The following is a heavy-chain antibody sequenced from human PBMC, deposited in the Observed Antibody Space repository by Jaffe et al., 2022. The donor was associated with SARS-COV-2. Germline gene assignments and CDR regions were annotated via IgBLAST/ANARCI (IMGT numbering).Heavy chain of an antibody. J-gene: IGHJ6*02. D-gene: IGHD6-13*01. CDR1: GFTFSSYA. V-gene: IGHV3-23*01. CDR3: AKSAAAGNPPGEDYYYGMDV. CDR2: ISGSGGST. Sequence: EVQLLESGGGLVQPGGSLRLSCAASGFTFSSYAMSWVRQAPGKGLEWVSAISGSGGSTYYADSVKGRFTISRDNSKNTLYLQMNSLRAEDTAVYYCAKSAAAGNPPGEDYYYGMDVWGQGTTVTVSS.